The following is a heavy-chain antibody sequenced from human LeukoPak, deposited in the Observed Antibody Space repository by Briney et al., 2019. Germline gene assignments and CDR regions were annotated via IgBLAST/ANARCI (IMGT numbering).Heavy chain of an antibody. Sequence: SETLSLTCTVSGGSISGYYWSWIRQPPGKGLEWIGYIYYSGSTNYNPSLKSRVTISVDTSKNQFSLKLSSVTAADTAVYYCARVRVQYYFDYWGQGTLVTVSS. CDR1: GGSISGYY. CDR3: ARVRVQYYFDY. CDR2: IYYSGST. J-gene: IGHJ4*02. V-gene: IGHV4-59*01. D-gene: IGHD3-10*01.